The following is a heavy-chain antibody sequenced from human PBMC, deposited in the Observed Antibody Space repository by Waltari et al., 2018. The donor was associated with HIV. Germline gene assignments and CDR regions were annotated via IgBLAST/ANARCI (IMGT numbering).Heavy chain of an antibody. CDR1: GGSINSNSYS. V-gene: IGHV4-39*01. CDR3: ARHRGYSSSWYPDFFDY. Sequence: LQLQESGPGLVKPSETLSPTCSGSGGSINSNSYSWGWIRQPPGKGLEWIGSIYYSGSTYYNPSLKSRVTISVDTSKNQFSLKLSSVTAADTAVYYCARHRGYSSSWYPDFFDYWGQGTLVTVSS. D-gene: IGHD6-13*01. J-gene: IGHJ4*02. CDR2: IYYSGST.